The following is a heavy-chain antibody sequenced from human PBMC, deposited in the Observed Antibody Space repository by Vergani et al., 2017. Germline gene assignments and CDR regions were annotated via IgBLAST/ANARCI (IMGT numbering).Heavy chain of an antibody. CDR3: AKEEWGIAAAGATPGFYMDV. CDR2: ISKDGTHD. V-gene: IGHV3-30*18. Sequence: QVSLVESGGGVVQPGRSLTLTCSASGFGFKNFAMHWVRQAPGKGLEWVATISKDGTHDYYEPSVRGRFAVSRDNFKNTLYLQMNSLRAEDTAVYYCAKEEWGIAAAGATPGFYMDVWGKGTTVTVSS. CDR1: GFGFKNFA. D-gene: IGHD6-13*01. J-gene: IGHJ6*03.